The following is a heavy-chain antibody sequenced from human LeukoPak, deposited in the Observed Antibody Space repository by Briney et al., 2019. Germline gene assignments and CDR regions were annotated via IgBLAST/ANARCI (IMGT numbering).Heavy chain of an antibody. J-gene: IGHJ4*02. CDR3: ARRESRHDYGGNHHFDY. V-gene: IGHV5-51*01. CDR1: GYIFTSYW. CDR2: IYPGDSDI. Sequence: GESLKISCKVSGYIFTSYWIAWVRQMPGKGLEWMGIIYPGDSDIRYSPSFKGQVTMSVDKSIDTAYLQWSSLKASDTAMYYCARRESRHDYGGNHHFDYWGQGTLVTVAS. D-gene: IGHD4-23*01.